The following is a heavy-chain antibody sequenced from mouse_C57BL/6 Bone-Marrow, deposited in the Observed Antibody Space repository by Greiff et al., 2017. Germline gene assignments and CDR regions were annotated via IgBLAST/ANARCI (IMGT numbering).Heavy chain of an antibody. CDR1: GYTFTSYT. J-gene: IGHJ3*01. V-gene: IGHV1-4*01. CDR3: ARGGSLFAY. CDR2: INPSSGYT. Sequence: QVQLKESGAELARPGASVKMSCKASGYTFTSYTMHWVKQRPGQGLEWIGYINPSSGYTKYNQKFKDKATLTADKSSSTAYMQLRSLTSEDSAVYYCARGGSLFAYWGQGTLVTVSA.